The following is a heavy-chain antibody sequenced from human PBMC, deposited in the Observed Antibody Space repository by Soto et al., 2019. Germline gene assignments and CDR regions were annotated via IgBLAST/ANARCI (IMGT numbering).Heavy chain of an antibody. V-gene: IGHV3-7*01. CDR3: ARTTYFDY. Sequence: PGGSPRLSCVASGFTFSSYWMSWVRQAPGKGLEWVANIKHYGSEKNYVDSVKGRFTISRDNAKNSLYLQMNSLRAEDTAVYYCARTTYFDYWGQGTLVTVSS. CDR2: IKHYGSEK. CDR1: GFTFSSYW. J-gene: IGHJ4*02.